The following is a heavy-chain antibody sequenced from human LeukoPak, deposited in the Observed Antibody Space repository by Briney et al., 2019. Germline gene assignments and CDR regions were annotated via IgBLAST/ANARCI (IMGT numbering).Heavy chain of an antibody. J-gene: IGHJ4*02. CDR1: GGTFSSYA. Sequence: SVKVSCKASGGTFSSYAISWVRQAPGQGLEWMGRIIPIFGTANYAQKFQGRVTITTDESTSTAYMELSSLRSEDTAVYYCARWLNYYDILTGYHRYFDYWGQGTLVTVSS. V-gene: IGHV1-69*05. D-gene: IGHD3-9*01. CDR2: IIPIFGTA. CDR3: ARWLNYYDILTGYHRYFDY.